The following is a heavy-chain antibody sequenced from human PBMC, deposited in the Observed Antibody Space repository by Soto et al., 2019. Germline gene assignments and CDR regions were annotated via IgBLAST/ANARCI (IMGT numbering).Heavy chain of an antibody. V-gene: IGHV1-69*13. CDR3: ASSLYDFWSGYYTDSRGKHYYYYGMDV. J-gene: IGHJ6*02. CDR1: GGTFSSYA. D-gene: IGHD3-3*01. Sequence: RASVKVSCKASGGTFSSYAISWVRQAPGQGLEWMGGIIPISGTANYAQKFQGRVTITADESTSTAYMELSSLRSEDTAVYYCASSLYDFWSGYYTDSRGKHYYYYGMDVWGQGTTVTVSS. CDR2: IIPISGTA.